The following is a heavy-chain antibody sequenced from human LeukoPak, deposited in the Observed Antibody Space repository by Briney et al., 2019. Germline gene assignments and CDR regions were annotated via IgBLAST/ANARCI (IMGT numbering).Heavy chain of an antibody. D-gene: IGHD6-13*01. CDR1: GFTFSSYA. CDR2: ISGSGDST. Sequence: PGGSLRLSCAASGFTFSSYAMSWVRQAPGRGLEWVSAISGSGDSTYYADSVKGRFTISRDNSKNTLYLQMNRLRAEDTAVYYCAKDRVAAVYYYMDVWGKGTTVTVSS. V-gene: IGHV3-23*01. CDR3: AKDRVAAVYYYMDV. J-gene: IGHJ6*03.